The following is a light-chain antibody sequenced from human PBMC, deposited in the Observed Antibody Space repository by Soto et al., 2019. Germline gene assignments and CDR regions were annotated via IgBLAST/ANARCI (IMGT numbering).Light chain of an antibody. CDR2: AAS. Sequence: DIQMTQSPSSLSASVGDRVTITCRASQGINTYLAWYQHKPGKVPKLLIYAASTLQSGVPSRFSGSGSGTDFTLTISSLQPEDVETYYCQNYNSAPQTFGQGTKVEIK. CDR3: QNYNSAPQT. CDR1: QGINTY. V-gene: IGKV1-27*01. J-gene: IGKJ1*01.